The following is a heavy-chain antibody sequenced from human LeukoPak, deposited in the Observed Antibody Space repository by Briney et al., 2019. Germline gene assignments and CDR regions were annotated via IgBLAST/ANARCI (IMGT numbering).Heavy chain of an antibody. CDR2: ISRSGRTI. D-gene: IGHD3-10*02. Sequence: GGSLTLSCAASGFTYSSYEMNWLRHARGGGREWVPYISRSGRTIQYAASVTSRFTISRDHAKNSLYLQMNSLRAEDTAVYYCAELGVTMIGGVWGKGTTVTISS. CDR3: AELGVTMIGGV. V-gene: IGHV3-48*03. J-gene: IGHJ6*04. CDR1: GFTYSSYE.